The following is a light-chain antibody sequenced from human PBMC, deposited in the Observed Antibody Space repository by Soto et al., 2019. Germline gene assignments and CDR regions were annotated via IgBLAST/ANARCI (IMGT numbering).Light chain of an antibody. J-gene: IGKJ2*01. CDR2: DAS. CDR3: QQYNAYPHT. V-gene: IGKV1-5*01. Sequence: DIQMTQSPSTLSASVGDRVTITCRASQSVSTWLAWYQQKPGKAPQLLIYDASILESGVPPRFSGSGSVTELTLTISNLQPDDFATYYCQQYNAYPHTFVQGTKVDIK. CDR1: QSVSTW.